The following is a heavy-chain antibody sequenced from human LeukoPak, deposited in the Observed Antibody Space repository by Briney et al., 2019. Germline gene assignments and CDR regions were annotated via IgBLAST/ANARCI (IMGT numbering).Heavy chain of an antibody. D-gene: IGHD6-19*01. J-gene: IGHJ5*02. V-gene: IGHV1-2*04. CDR1: GYIFIGYY. CDR2: MNPNSGNT. CDR3: ARAKTRIAVAGTGGYNWFDP. Sequence: ASVKVSCKASGYIFIGYYMHWVRQATGQGLEWMGWMNPNSGNTGYAQKYQGWVTMTRDTSISTAYMELSRLRSDDTAVYYCARAKTRIAVAGTGGYNWFDPWVQGTLLTLSS.